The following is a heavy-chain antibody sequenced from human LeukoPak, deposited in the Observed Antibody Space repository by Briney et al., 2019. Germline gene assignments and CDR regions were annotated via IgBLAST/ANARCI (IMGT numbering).Heavy chain of an antibody. Sequence: GGSLRLSCAASGFTVSSNYMSWVRQAPGKGLEWVSVIYSGGSTYYADSVKGRFTISRDNSKNTLYLQMNSLRAEDTAVYYCARESVVAATLDAFDIRGQGTMVTVSS. CDR1: GFTVSSNY. V-gene: IGHV3-53*01. J-gene: IGHJ3*02. CDR2: IYSGGST. D-gene: IGHD2-15*01. CDR3: ARESVVAATLDAFDI.